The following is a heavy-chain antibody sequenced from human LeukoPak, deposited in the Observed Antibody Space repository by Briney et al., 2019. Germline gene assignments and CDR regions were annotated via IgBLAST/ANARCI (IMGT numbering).Heavy chain of an antibody. CDR1: GGSFSGYY. D-gene: IGHD3-3*01. V-gene: IGHV4-34*01. CDR3: ARGVLRFLEWFPGYFDY. Sequence: SETLSLTCAVYGGSFSGYYWSWIRQPPGKGLEWIGEINHSGSTNYNPSLKSRVTISVDTSKNQFSLKLSSVTAADTAVYYCARGVLRFLEWFPGYFDYWGQGTLVTVSS. J-gene: IGHJ4*02. CDR2: INHSGST.